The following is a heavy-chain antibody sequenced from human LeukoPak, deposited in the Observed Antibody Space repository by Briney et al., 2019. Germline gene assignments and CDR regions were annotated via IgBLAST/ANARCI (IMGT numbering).Heavy chain of an antibody. V-gene: IGHV3-23*01. CDR3: AKNSPGIVAFDY. D-gene: IGHD6-13*01. CDR2: ISPSGDIT. Sequence: GGSLRLSCAASGFTFSSHGINWVRQAPGKGLEWVSGISPSGDITYYADSVKGRFTISRDNSKNTLYLQMNSLRAEDTAVYYCAKNSPGIVAFDYWGQGTLVTVSS. J-gene: IGHJ4*02. CDR1: GFTFSSHG.